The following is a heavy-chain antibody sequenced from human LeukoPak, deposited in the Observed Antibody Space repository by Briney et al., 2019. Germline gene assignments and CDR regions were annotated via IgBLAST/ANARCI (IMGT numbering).Heavy chain of an antibody. CDR2: INTKTGRT. V-gene: IGHV1-2*02. CDR3: ARADFIDAGPYLIGP. Sequence: ASVKVSCMTSGYTFTDDYIHWVRQAPGQGLEWMGWINTKTGRTSSARKFQGRVTMTRDPSSTTVYMDMAWLTSDDTAIYFCARADFIDAGPYLIGPWGQGTLVTVSS. D-gene: IGHD3-3*01. CDR1: GYTFTDDY. J-gene: IGHJ5*02.